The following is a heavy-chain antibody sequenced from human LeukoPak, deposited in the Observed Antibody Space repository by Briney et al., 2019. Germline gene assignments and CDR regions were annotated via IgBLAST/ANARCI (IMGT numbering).Heavy chain of an antibody. D-gene: IGHD7-27*01. CDR3: ASSPLFLGAFDI. CDR1: GGSISSYY. J-gene: IGHJ3*02. Sequence: SEILSLTCTVSGGSISSYYWSWIRQPPGKGLEWIGYIYYSGSTNYNPSLKSRVTISVDTSKNQFSLKLSSVAAADTAVYYCASSPLFLGAFDIWGQGTMVTVSS. V-gene: IGHV4-59*08. CDR2: IYYSGST.